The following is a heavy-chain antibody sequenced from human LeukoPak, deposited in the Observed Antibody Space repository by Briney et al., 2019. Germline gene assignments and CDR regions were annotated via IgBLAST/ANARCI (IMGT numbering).Heavy chain of an antibody. CDR2: FDPEDGET. J-gene: IGHJ4*02. CDR3: ATVGWELASRYFDD. V-gene: IGHV1-24*01. D-gene: IGHD1-26*01. CDR1: GYTLTELS. Sequence: ASVKVSCKVSGYTLTELSMHWVRQAPGKGLEWMGGFDPEDGETIYAQKFQGRVTMTEDTSTDTAYMELSSLRSEDTAVYYCATVGWELASRYFDDWGQGTLVTVSS.